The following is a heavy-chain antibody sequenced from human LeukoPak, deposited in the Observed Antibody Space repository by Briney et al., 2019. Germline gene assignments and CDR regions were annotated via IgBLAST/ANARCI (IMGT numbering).Heavy chain of an antibody. J-gene: IGHJ6*02. Sequence: SETLSLTCTVPGGSISRHYWSWIRQPPGKGLEWIGYIYHSGSTNYNPSLKSRVTISVDTSKNQFSLKVSSVTAADTAVYYCARDPSYSSSSYYYYYGMDVWGQGTTVTVSS. CDR3: ARDPSYSSSSYYYYYGMDV. V-gene: IGHV4-59*11. D-gene: IGHD6-13*01. CDR1: GGSISRHY. CDR2: IYHSGST.